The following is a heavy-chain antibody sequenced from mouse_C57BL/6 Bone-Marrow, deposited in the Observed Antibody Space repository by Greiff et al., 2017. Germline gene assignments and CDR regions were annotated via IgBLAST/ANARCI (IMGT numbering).Heavy chain of an antibody. CDR1: GYTFTTYP. D-gene: IGHD5-1*01. Sequence: QVQLQQSGAELVKPGASVKMSCKASGYTFTTYPIEWMKQNHGKSLEWIGNFHPYNDDTKYNEKFKGKATLTVEQSSNTVYLGLSRLTSDESAVDYWARSSTFFYYFDYWGQGTTLTVSS. CDR2: FHPYNDDT. CDR3: ARSSTFFYYFDY. J-gene: IGHJ2*01. V-gene: IGHV1-47*01.